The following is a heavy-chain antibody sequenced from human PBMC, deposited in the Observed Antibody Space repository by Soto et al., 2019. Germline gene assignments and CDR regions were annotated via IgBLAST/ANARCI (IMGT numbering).Heavy chain of an antibody. CDR1: GFIFSDYW. J-gene: IGHJ4*02. V-gene: IGHV3-7*03. Sequence: EVQLVESGGGLVQPGGSLRLSCAVSGFIFSDYWMPWVRQAPGKGLEWVATISTEGDAKYYVDSLKGRFPISRDNAKNSLYLQMISLRAEDTALYYCSRARIDYWGRGTMITVSS. CDR2: ISTEGDAK. CDR3: SRARIDY.